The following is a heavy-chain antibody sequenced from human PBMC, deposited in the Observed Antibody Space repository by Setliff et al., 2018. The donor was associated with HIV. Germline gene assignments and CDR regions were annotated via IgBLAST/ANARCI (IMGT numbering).Heavy chain of an antibody. Sequence: LSLTCAVSGGSISSGDHYWSWIRQHPGKGLEWIGYISYIGSTHYNPSLESRAHISVDTSKNVFSLKLSSVTAADTAVYYCARGAAAAIMDSFYHYMDVWGKGTTGTV. CDR2: ISYIGST. D-gene: IGHD3-16*01. CDR3: ARGAAAAIMDSFYHYMDV. J-gene: IGHJ6*03. V-gene: IGHV4-31*11. CDR1: GGSISSGDHY.